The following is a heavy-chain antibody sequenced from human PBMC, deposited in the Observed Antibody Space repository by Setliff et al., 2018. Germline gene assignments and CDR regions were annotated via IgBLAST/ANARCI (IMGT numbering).Heavy chain of an antibody. V-gene: IGHV4-38-2*01. CDR2: IYYSGST. J-gene: IGHJ4*02. Sequence: PSETLSLTCAVSGYSISSGYYWGWIRQHPGKGLEWIGYIYYSGSTNYNPSLKSRVTISVDTSKNQFSLKLRSVTAADTAVYYCASRATYYNFWSGYYLYWGQGTLVTVS. D-gene: IGHD3-3*01. CDR3: ASRATYYNFWSGYYLY. CDR1: GYSISSGYY.